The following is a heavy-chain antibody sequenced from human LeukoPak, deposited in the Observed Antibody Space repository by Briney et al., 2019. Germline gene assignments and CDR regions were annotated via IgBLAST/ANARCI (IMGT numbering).Heavy chain of an antibody. Sequence: ASVKVSCKASGYTFTSYGISWVRQAPGQGLEWMGWINPHNGNTDYAQKLQGRVTMTTDTSTSTAYMELRSLRSDDTAVYYCARGGSGWYVDYWGQGTLVTVSS. D-gene: IGHD6-19*01. J-gene: IGHJ4*02. V-gene: IGHV1-18*01. CDR1: GYTFTSYG. CDR3: ARGGSGWYVDY. CDR2: INPHNGNT.